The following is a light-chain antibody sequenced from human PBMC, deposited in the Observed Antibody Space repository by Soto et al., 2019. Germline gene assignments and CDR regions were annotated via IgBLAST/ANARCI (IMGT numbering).Light chain of an antibody. V-gene: IGKV1-39*01. J-gene: IGKJ1*01. CDR3: HQYINYPWT. CDR1: QNINSY. Sequence: DIQMAQSPSSLSATVGDRVTITCRARQNINSYLNWFQPKPGKAPKLPIYAASSLHSGVPSRFSGSGSGTDFTLTITTLQPADFAIYYCHQYINYPWTFGQGTKVDI. CDR2: AAS.